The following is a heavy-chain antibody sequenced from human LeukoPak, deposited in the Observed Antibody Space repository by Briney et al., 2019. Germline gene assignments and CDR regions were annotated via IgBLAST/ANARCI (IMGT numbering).Heavy chain of an antibody. V-gene: IGHV5-51*01. J-gene: IGHJ5*02. CDR2: IYPGDCDT. Sequence: GESLKISCKGSGYSFTSYWIGWVRQVPGKGLDWIGIIYPGDCDTRYSPSFQGQVTISADKSISTAYLQWSSLKASDTAMYYCARRVAKQQLVFGDWFDPWGQGTLVTVSS. CDR1: GYSFTSYW. D-gene: IGHD6-13*01. CDR3: ARRVAKQQLVFGDWFDP.